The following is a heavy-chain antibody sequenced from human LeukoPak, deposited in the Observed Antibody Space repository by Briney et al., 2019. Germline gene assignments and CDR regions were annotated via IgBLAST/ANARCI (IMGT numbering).Heavy chain of an antibody. CDR2: IYHSGST. CDR1: GYSISSGYY. D-gene: IGHD3-22*01. J-gene: IGHJ6*03. Sequence: SETLSLTCTVSGYSISSGYYWGWIRQPPGKGRVWIGSIYHSGSTYYNPSLKSRVTISVDTSNNHFSLKLSSVTDADTAVYYCAREKTPPSGFYYYYMDVWGKGTTVTVSS. CDR3: AREKTPPSGFYYYYMDV. V-gene: IGHV4-38-2*02.